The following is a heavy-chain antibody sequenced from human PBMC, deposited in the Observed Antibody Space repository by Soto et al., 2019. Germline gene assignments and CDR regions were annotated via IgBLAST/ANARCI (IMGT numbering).Heavy chain of an antibody. D-gene: IGHD3-3*01. J-gene: IGHJ3*02. CDR3: ARTLPITIFGVVIIQAFDI. Sequence: QVQLVQSGAEVKKPGASVKVSCKASGYTFTSYGISWVRQAPGQGLEWMGWISAYNGNTNYAQKLQGRVTMTTDTSTSTAYMELRSLRSDDTAVYYCARTLPITIFGVVIIQAFDIWGQGTMVTVSS. CDR2: ISAYNGNT. CDR1: GYTFTSYG. V-gene: IGHV1-18*01.